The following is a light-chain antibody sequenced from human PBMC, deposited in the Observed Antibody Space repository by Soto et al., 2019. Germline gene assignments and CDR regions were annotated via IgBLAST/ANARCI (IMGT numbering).Light chain of an antibody. CDR3: QQSYRSPPT. J-gene: IGKJ1*01. CDR1: QGLTRW. CDR2: DAS. V-gene: IGKV1-5*01. Sequence: DSQMTQSPSTLSASVGDRVTITCRASQGLTRWLAWYQQKPGKAPKLLIYDASSLQSGVPSRFSGSRSGPDFTLTISSLQPEDFATYYCQQSYRSPPTFGQGTKVDIK.